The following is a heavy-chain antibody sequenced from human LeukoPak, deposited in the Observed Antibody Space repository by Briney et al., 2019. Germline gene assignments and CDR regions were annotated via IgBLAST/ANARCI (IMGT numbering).Heavy chain of an antibody. CDR2: IYYSGST. CDR1: GGSISSSSYY. CDR3: ARVGDCGDCYSPQYYFDY. Sequence: SETLSLTCTVSGGSISSSSYYWGWIRQPPGKGLEWIGSIYYSGSTYYNPSLKSRVTISVDTSKNQFSLKLSSVTAADTAVYYCARVGDCGDCYSPQYYFDYWGQGTLVTVSS. V-gene: IGHV4-39*01. D-gene: IGHD2-21*02. J-gene: IGHJ4*02.